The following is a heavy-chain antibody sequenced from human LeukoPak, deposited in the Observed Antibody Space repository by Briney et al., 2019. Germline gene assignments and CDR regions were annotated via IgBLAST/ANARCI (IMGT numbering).Heavy chain of an antibody. CDR1: GYTFARYL. J-gene: IGHJ4*02. D-gene: IGHD6-6*01. CDR2: IAPNSGGT. CDR3: AREYSSSSGRLYDY. V-gene: IGHV1-2*02. Sequence: ASVKVSCKASGYTFARYLMHWVRQAPGQGLEWMGWIAPNSGGTNYAQKFQGRVTMTRDTSINTPYMELSRLTSDDTAVYYCAREYSSSSGRLYDYWGLGTLVAVSS.